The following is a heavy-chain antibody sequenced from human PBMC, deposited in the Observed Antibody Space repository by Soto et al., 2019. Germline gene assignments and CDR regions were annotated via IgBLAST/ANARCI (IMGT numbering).Heavy chain of an antibody. D-gene: IGHD4-17*01. CDR3: ARVTVLNRAFEI. V-gene: IGHV4-4*02. CDR1: GGSISSNDW. CDR2: VYHGGDT. J-gene: IGHJ3*02. Sequence: QVQLQESGPGLVKPSGTLSLTCAVSGGSISSNDWCSWVRQPPGKGLEWIGEVYHGGDTNYNPSLKSRVTISVDKAKNQFSLKLSSVTAADTAVYYCARVTVLNRAFEIWGQGTMVTVSS.